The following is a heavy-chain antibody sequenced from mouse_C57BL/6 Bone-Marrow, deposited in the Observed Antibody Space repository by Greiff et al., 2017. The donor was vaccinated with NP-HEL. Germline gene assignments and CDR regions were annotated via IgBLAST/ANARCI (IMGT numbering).Heavy chain of an antibody. CDR1: GYTFTSYG. J-gene: IGHJ4*01. CDR3: ARSRISYIYAMDY. Sequence: VQLQQSGAELARPGASVKLSCKASGYTFTSYGISWVKQRTGQGLEWIGEIYPRSGNTYSNEKFKGTATLTADKSSSTAYMELRSLTSEDSAVYFCARSRISYIYAMDYWGQGTSVTVSS. V-gene: IGHV1-81*01. CDR2: IYPRSGNT. D-gene: IGHD1-1*01.